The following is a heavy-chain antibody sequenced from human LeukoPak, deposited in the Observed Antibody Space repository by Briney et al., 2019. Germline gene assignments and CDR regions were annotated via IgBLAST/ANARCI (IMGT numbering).Heavy chain of an antibody. J-gene: IGHJ4*02. CDR3: ASCDSSSSRTFDY. Sequence: SETLSLTCTVSGGSISSYYWTWIRQPPGKGLEWIGYIYYSGSTNYNPSLKSRVTITVDTSKNQFSLNLRSVTAADTAVYYCASCDSSSSRTFDYWGQGTLVTVSS. CDR2: IYYSGST. CDR1: GGSISSYY. V-gene: IGHV4-59*08. D-gene: IGHD6-6*01.